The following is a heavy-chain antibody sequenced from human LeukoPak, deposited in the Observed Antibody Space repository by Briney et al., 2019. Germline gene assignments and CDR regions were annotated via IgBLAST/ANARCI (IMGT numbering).Heavy chain of an antibody. CDR2: ISSSRSYI. CDR3: AGKSGNNYYYYMDV. J-gene: IGHJ6*03. CDR1: GFTFSSCS. D-gene: IGHD5-12*01. Sequence: GGSLRLSCAASGFTFSSCSMNWVRQAPGKGLEWVSSISSSRSYIYYADPVKGRFTISRDNSKNTLYLQMNSLRAEDTAVYYCAGKSGNNYYYYMDVWGKGTTVTISS. V-gene: IGHV3-21*04.